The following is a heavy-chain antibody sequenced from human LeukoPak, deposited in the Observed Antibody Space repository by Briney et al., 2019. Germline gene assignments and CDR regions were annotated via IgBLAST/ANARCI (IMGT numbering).Heavy chain of an antibody. J-gene: IGHJ4*02. D-gene: IGHD3-16*02. CDR2: ISGSGGST. CDR1: GFTFSSYG. V-gene: IGHV3-23*01. CDR3: AKDTLGDYAWGSYRWPKTTFDY. Sequence: PGGSLRLSCAASGFTFSSYGMHWVRQAPGKGLEWVSAISGSGGSTYYADSVKGRFTISRDNSKNTLYLQMNSLRAEDTAVYYCAKDTLGDYAWGSYRWPKTTFDYWGQGTLVTVSS.